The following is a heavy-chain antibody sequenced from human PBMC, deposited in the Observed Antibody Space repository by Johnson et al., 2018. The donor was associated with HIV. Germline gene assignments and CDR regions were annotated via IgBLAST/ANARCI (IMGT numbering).Heavy chain of an antibody. CDR2: IKQDGSEK. Sequence: VHLVESGGGLIQPGGSLRLSCAASGFTFSSYGMHWVRQAPGKGLEWVANIKQDGSEKYYVDSVKGRFTISRDNAKNSLYLQMNSLKAEDTAVYYCAREGIAARLAAFDIWGQGTMVTVSS. V-gene: IGHV3-7*05. J-gene: IGHJ3*02. CDR1: GFTFSSYG. CDR3: AREGIAARLAAFDI. D-gene: IGHD6-6*01.